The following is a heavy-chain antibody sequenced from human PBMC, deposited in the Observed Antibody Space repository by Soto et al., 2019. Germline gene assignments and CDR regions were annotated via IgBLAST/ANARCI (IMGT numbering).Heavy chain of an antibody. D-gene: IGHD2-15*01. J-gene: IGHJ3*02. Sequence: DVQVVESGGGLIQPGGSLRLSCAGSGFIVNGKKYITWVRQAPGKGLDWVSGFYLADGTYYADSVKGRFTVSIDSSKNTVDLQMNNLSPEDTAVYYCATWLLREHAFDIWGLGTMVTVSS. CDR3: ATWLLREHAFDI. V-gene: IGHV3-53*01. CDR1: GFIVNGKKY. CDR2: FYLADGT.